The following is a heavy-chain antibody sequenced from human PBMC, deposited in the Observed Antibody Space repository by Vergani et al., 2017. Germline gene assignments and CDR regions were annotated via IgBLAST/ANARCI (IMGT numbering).Heavy chain of an antibody. Sequence: QVQLVQSGAEVKKPGASVKVSCKASGYTFTGYYMHWVRQAPGQGLEWMGWINPNSGGTNYAQKFQGRVTITADKSTSTAYMELSSLRSEDTAVYYCARGTAKYYYYGMDVWGQGTTVTVSS. J-gene: IGHJ6*02. CDR3: ARGTAKYYYYGMDV. CDR2: INPNSGGT. V-gene: IGHV1-2*02. CDR1: GYTFTGYY.